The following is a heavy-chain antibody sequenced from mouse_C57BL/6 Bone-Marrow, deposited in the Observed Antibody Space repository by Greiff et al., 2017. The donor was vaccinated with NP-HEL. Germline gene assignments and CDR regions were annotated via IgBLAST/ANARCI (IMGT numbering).Heavy chain of an antibody. J-gene: IGHJ4*01. CDR3: ARLLYDGYSLYAMDY. CDR2: ISNGGGSP. Sequence: EVQLVESGGGLVQPGGSLKLSCAASGFTFSDYYMYWVRQTPEKRLEWVAYISNGGGSPYYPDPVKGRFTFSRANAKNTLYLQMNRLKSEDTAMYYCARLLYDGYSLYAMDYWGQGTSVTVSS. V-gene: IGHV5-12*01. D-gene: IGHD2-3*01. CDR1: GFTFSDYY.